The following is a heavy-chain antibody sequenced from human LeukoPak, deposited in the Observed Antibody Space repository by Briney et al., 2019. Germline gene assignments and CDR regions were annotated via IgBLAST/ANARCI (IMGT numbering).Heavy chain of an antibody. CDR2: ISYDGSNK. V-gene: IGHV3-30*18. CDR3: AKSSPGGNSPPYYYYGMDV. D-gene: IGHD4-23*01. CDR1: GFTFSTHG. J-gene: IGHJ6*02. Sequence: PGGSLRLSCAASGFTFSTHGMHWVRQAPGKGLEWVAVISYDGSNKYYAGSVKGRFTISRDNSRNTLYLQMNSLRAEDTAVYYCAKSSPGGNSPPYYYYGMDVWGQGTTVTVSS.